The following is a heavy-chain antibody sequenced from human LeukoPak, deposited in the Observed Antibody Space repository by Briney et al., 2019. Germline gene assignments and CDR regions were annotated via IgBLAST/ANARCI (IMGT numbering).Heavy chain of an antibody. CDR1: AFIFSGHW. J-gene: IGHJ3*01. Sequence: GGSLRLSCEGSAFIFSGHWMNWVRQTPGKGLEWVASIKEDGSERQYVDSVKGRFSISRDNTKGSLFLQLNSLRAEDTAIYYCARWDAYYTGGIGYSGDFAFDFWGQGTLVTVSS. CDR2: IKEDGSER. V-gene: IGHV3-7*01. CDR3: ARWDAYYTGGIGYSGDFAFDF. D-gene: IGHD2-8*02.